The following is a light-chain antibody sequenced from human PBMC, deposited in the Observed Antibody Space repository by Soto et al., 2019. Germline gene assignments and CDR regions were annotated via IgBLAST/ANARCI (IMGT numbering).Light chain of an antibody. J-gene: IGKJ4*01. V-gene: IGKV3-11*01. CDR1: QSVRSY. Sequence: EIVLTQSPATLSLSPGERATLSCRASQSVRSYLAWYEQKPGQAPRLLIYDASNRATGIPARFSGSGSGTDFTLTISSLEPEDFAVYYCQQRSSWPQLTFGGGTKVEIK. CDR3: QQRSSWPQLT. CDR2: DAS.